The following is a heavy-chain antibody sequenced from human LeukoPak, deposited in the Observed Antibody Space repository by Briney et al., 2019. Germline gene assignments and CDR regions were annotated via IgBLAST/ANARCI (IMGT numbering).Heavy chain of an antibody. CDR2: INRSGST. CDR3: ARHSYSLLWFGSNWFDP. Sequence: PSETLSLTCAVYGGSFSGYYWSWIRQPPGKGLEWIGEINRSGSTNYNPSLKSRVTISVDTSKNQFSLKLSSVTAADTAVYYCARHSYSLLWFGSNWFDPWGQGTLVTVSS. D-gene: IGHD3-10*01. V-gene: IGHV4-34*01. CDR1: GGSFSGYY. J-gene: IGHJ5*02.